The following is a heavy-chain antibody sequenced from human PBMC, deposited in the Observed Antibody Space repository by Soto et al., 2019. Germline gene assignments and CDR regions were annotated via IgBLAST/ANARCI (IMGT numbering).Heavy chain of an antibody. CDR2: IYYSGST. V-gene: IGHV4-39*01. J-gene: IGHJ4*02. CDR1: GGSISSSSYY. Sequence: SETLSLTCTVSGGSISSSSYYWGWIRQPPGKGLEWIGSIYYSGSTYYNPSLKSRVTISVDTSKNQFSLKLSSVTAADTAVYYCARHGYGAEGGDKKFDYWGQGTLVTVSS. CDR3: ARHGYGAEGGDKKFDY. D-gene: IGHD4-17*01.